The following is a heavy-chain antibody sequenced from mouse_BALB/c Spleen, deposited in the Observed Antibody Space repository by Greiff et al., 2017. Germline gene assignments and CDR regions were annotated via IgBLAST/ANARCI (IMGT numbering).Heavy chain of an antibody. J-gene: IGHJ4*01. CDR3: ARHYRYDGYAMDY. Sequence: QVQLQQPGAELVKPGASVKLSCKASGYTFTSYWMHWVKQRPGQGLEWIGEINPSNGRTNYNEKFKSKATLTVDKSSSTAYMELRSLTSEDTAVYYCARHYRYDGYAMDYWGQGTSVTVSS. CDR1: GYTFTSYW. CDR2: INPSNGRT. V-gene: IGHV1S81*02. D-gene: IGHD2-14*01.